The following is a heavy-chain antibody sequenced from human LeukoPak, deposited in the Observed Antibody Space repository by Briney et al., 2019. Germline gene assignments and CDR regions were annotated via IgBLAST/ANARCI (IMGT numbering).Heavy chain of an antibody. D-gene: IGHD3-10*01. J-gene: IGHJ4*02. CDR2: IKQDGGEK. CDR3: ARGPTPSFYYGSGSYYSLDY. V-gene: IGHV3-7*01. CDR1: GFTFSSYS. Sequence: GGSLRLSCAASGFTFSSYSMNWVRQAPGKGLEWVANIKQDGGEKYYVDSVKGRFTISRDNAKNSLYVQMNSLRAEDTAVYYCARGPTPSFYYGSGSYYSLDYWGQGTLVTVSS.